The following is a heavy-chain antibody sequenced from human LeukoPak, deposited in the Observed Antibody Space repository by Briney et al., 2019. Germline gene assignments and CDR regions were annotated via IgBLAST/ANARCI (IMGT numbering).Heavy chain of an antibody. D-gene: IGHD6-19*01. CDR2: MYHSRST. CDR3: VRQPRYSTGWAIDY. Sequence: SETLSLTCAVSGYSISNAYYWGWIGQPPGKGLEWIASMYHSRSTYYNPSLKSRDTISVDTSKNQFSLKLNSVTASDTTVYYCVRQPRYSTGWAIDYWGQGTLVTVSS. V-gene: IGHV4-38-2*01. J-gene: IGHJ4*02. CDR1: GYSISNAYY.